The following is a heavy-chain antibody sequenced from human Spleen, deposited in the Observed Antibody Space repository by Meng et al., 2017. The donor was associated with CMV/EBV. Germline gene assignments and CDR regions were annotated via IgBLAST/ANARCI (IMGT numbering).Heavy chain of an antibody. Sequence: SDGSISDNHWWRWVRQSPGEGLEWIGEIFDSGITYYNPSLKSRVTISLDKSKNHFSLKLNSVTAADTAVYYCARAYCGGDCYSGFDYWGKGSLVTVSS. CDR2: IFDSGIT. J-gene: IGHJ4*02. CDR1: DGSISDNHW. CDR3: ARAYCGGDCYSGFDY. V-gene: IGHV4-4*02. D-gene: IGHD2-21*01.